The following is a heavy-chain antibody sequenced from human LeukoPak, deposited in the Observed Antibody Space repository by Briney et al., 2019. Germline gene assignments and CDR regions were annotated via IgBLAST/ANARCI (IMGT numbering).Heavy chain of an antibody. CDR1: GFIFSSYG. Sequence: GGSLRLSCAPSGFIFSSYGMHWVRQAPGKGLEWVTVIWYDGSNKYYADSVKGRFTISRDNSKNTLYLQMNRLRAEDTAVYYCARGHGNSGGDYWGQGTLVAVSS. J-gene: IGHJ4*02. CDR3: ARGHGNSGGDY. CDR2: IWYDGSNK. V-gene: IGHV3-33*01. D-gene: IGHD5-12*01.